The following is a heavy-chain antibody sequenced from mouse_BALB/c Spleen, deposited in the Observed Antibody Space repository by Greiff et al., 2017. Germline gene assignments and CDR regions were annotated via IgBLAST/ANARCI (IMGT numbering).Heavy chain of an antibody. CDR3: ARGVYRCGDYWYFDV. CDR1: GFTFSSYG. Sequence: EVKVVESGGGLVQPGGSLKLSCAASGFTFSSYGMSWVRQTPDKRLELVATINSNGGSTYYPDSVKGRFTISRDNAKNTLYLQMSSLKSEDTAMYYCARGVYRCGDYWYFDVWGAGTTVTVSS. CDR2: INSNGGST. D-gene: IGHD2-14*01. J-gene: IGHJ1*01. V-gene: IGHV5-6-3*01.